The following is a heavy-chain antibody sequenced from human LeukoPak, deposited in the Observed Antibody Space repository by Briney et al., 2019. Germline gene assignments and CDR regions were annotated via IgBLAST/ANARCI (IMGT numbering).Heavy chain of an antibody. CDR3: ARDIADYNDYWHFDL. V-gene: IGHV1-2*02. Sequence: GASVKVSCKASGYTFTGYSMHWVRQAPGQGLEWMGWINPNSGGTKYAQKFQGRVTMTRDTSIRTAYMELSSLRSDDSAVYYCARDIADYNDYWHFDLWGRGTLVTVSS. CDR1: GYTFTGYS. CDR2: INPNSGGT. J-gene: IGHJ2*01. D-gene: IGHD4-11*01.